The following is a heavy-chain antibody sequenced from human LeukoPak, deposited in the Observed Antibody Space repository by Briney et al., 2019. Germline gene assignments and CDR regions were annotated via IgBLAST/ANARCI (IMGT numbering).Heavy chain of an antibody. CDR2: IYYSGST. D-gene: IGHD3-10*01. V-gene: IGHV4-59*08. Sequence: PSETLSLTCTVSGGSISSYYWSWIRQPPGKGLEWIGNIYYSGSTNYNPSLKSRVTISVDTSKHQFSLRLSSVAAADTAVYYCARQSYTAYYYYGMDVWGQGTTVTVSS. CDR3: ARQSYTAYYYYGMDV. J-gene: IGHJ6*02. CDR1: GGSISSYY.